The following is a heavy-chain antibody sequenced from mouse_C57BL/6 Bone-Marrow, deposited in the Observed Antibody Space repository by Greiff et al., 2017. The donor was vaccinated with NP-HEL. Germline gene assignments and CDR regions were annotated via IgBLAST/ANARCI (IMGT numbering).Heavy chain of an antibody. V-gene: IGHV1-64*01. Sequence: QVQLQQPGAELVKPGASVKLSCKASGYTFTSYWMHWVKQRPGQGLEWIGMIHPNSGSTNYNEKFKSKATLTVDKSSSTAYMQLSSLTSEDSAVYYCASLWLRGLGRDYWGQGTTLTVSS. CDR1: GYTFTSYW. CDR2: IHPNSGST. CDR3: ASLWLRGLGRDY. J-gene: IGHJ2*01. D-gene: IGHD2-2*01.